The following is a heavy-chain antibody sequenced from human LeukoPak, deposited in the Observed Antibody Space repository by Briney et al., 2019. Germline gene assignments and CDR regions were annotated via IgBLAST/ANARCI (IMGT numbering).Heavy chain of an antibody. J-gene: IGHJ4*02. CDR2: ISGSGGST. CDR1: GFTFSSYA. D-gene: IGHD3-22*01. V-gene: IGHV3-23*01. CDR3: AKDRTYYYDSSGSGYFDY. Sequence: GGSLRLSCAASGFTFSSYAMSWVRQAPGKGLEWVSAISGSGGSTYYADSVKGRFTISRDNSKNTLYLQMNSLRAEDTAVYYCAKDRTYYYDSSGSGYFDYWGQGTLVTVSS.